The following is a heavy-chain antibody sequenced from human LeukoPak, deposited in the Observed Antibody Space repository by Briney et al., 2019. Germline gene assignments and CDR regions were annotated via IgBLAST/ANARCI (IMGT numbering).Heavy chain of an antibody. CDR2: ISAYNGNT. V-gene: IGHV1-18*04. J-gene: IGHJ4*02. CDR3: ASGGFSINDY. CDR1: GYTFTGYS. D-gene: IGHD2/OR15-2a*01. Sequence: ASVKVSCKTSGYTFTGYSVHWVRQAPGQGLEWMGWISAYNGNTNYAQKLQGRVTMTTDTSTSTAYMELRSLRSDDTAVYYCASGGFSINDYWGQGTLVTVSS.